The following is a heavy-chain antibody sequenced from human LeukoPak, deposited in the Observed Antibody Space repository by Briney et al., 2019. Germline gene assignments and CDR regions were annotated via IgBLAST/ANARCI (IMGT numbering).Heavy chain of an antibody. V-gene: IGHV3-23*01. J-gene: IGHJ4*02. CDR1: GFTFSKSA. D-gene: IGHD3/OR15-3a*01. Sequence: GGSLILSCAASGFTFSKSAMTWVRQAPGRGLEWVSAIAGDGSTTYYADSVRGRFTISRDNSKNTLYLQVNSLRVEDTAVYYCAKLGLGYADYWGQGTLVSVSS. CDR2: IAGDGSTT. CDR3: AKLGLGYADY.